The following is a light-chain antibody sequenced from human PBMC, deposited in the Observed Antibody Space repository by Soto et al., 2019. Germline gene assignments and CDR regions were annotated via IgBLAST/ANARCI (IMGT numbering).Light chain of an antibody. CDR2: LGS. CDR1: HSLLYSNAYNY. J-gene: IGKJ5*01. V-gene: IGKV2-28*01. Sequence: IVMTQSPLYLPVTPGEPASMSCRSSHSLLYSNAYNYIDWYLQKPGQSPQLLIYLGSHRASGVPDRFSGSGSGTNFTLKINRVEAEDVGIYYCMQGRESLTFGQGTRLEIK. CDR3: MQGRESLT.